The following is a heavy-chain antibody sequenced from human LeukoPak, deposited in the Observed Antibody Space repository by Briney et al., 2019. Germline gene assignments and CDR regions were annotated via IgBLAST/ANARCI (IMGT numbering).Heavy chain of an antibody. CDR3: ARVGYYESSGYYEY. J-gene: IGHJ4*02. D-gene: IGHD3-22*01. CDR2: INPNSGGT. CDR1: GYTLTDYY. V-gene: IGHV1-2*06. Sequence: GASVKVSCKASGYTLTDYYMHWVRQAPGQGLEWMGRINPNSGGTNYAQKFQGRVTMTRGTPISTVYMELSRLRSDDTAAYYCARVGYYESSGYYEYWGQGTLVTVSS.